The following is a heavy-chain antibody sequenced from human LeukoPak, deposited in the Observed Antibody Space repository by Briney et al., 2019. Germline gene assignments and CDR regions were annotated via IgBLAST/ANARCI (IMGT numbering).Heavy chain of an antibody. CDR3: ARVDPHNWFDP. Sequence: SETLSLTCTVSGDSVSSSYWSWIRQPAGKGLEWIGRVYISGSTNYNPSLKSRVTMSVDTSKNQFSLRLSSVTAADTAVYFCARVDPHNWFDPWGQGTLDTVSS. CDR2: VYISGST. V-gene: IGHV4-4*07. D-gene: IGHD3-9*01. J-gene: IGHJ5*02. CDR1: GDSVSSSY.